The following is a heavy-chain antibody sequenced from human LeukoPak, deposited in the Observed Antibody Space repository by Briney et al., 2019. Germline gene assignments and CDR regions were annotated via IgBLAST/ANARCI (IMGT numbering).Heavy chain of an antibody. Sequence: GGSLRLSCVASGFSFRSYWMSWVRQAPGKGLECVAKIKPDGSDKFYEDSVKGRFTIFRDNAKNSLYLQMNSLTAEDTAVYYCAREDFWRFDYWGQGTMVTASS. V-gene: IGHV3-7*01. CDR1: GFSFRSYW. J-gene: IGHJ4*02. CDR3: AREDFWRFDY. D-gene: IGHD3-3*01. CDR2: IKPDGSDK.